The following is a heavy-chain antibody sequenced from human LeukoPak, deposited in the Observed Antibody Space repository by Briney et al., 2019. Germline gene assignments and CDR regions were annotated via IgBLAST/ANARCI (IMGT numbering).Heavy chain of an antibody. V-gene: IGHV1-2*02. CDR3: ARSLSGSYYMYYYYKDV. D-gene: IGHD1-26*01. Sequence: ASVKVSCKASGYTFTGYYMHWVRQAPGQGLEWMGWINPNSGGTNYAQKFQGRVTMTRDTSISTAYMELSRLRSDDTAVYYCARSLSGSYYMYYYYKDVWGKGTTVAVSS. CDR1: GYTFTGYY. J-gene: IGHJ6*03. CDR2: INPNSGGT.